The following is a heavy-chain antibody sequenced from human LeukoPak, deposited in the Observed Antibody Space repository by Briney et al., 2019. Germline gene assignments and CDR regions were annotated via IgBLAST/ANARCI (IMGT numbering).Heavy chain of an antibody. D-gene: IGHD4-17*01. CDR1: GVPFNDLW. Sequence: PGGSLRLSCAASGVPFNDLWMTWVRQPPGKGLEWVALIKTDGSVTEYVESVKGRFTISRDNAKNSLYLQMNSLRAEDTAVYYCARERYGDKYYFDYWGQGTLVTVSS. CDR3: ARERYGDKYYFDY. J-gene: IGHJ4*02. CDR2: IKTDGSVT. V-gene: IGHV3-7*01.